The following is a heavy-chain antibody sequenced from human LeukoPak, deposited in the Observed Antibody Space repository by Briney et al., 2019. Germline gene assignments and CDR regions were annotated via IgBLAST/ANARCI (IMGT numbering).Heavy chain of an antibody. Sequence: SETLSLTCTVSGGSISNHYWSWIRHSPGKGLEWIGNIYSSGSTNYSPSLRGRVTISVDTSKNQFSLKLTSVTAADTAMYYCARGGAVARLQYYSYYYMDVWGKGTTVTVSS. D-gene: IGHD6-19*01. CDR3: ARGGAVARLQYYSYYYMDV. J-gene: IGHJ6*03. CDR1: GGSISNHY. V-gene: IGHV4-59*11. CDR2: IYSSGST.